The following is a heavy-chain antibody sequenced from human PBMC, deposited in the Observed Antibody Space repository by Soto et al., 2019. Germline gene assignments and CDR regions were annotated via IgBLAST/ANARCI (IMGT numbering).Heavy chain of an antibody. J-gene: IGHJ4*02. CDR3: ARAPNYGALDY. CDR1: GCTFSGAW. D-gene: IGHD4-17*01. V-gene: IGHV3-7*04. Sequence: PCWSLRLSGAASGCTFSGAWMSCVRQAPGRRLEWVADIRQEGTEINYVDSVKGRFTISRDDAQNSLYLQMNSLRAEDTAVYYCARAPNYGALDYWGQGTLVTVPQ. CDR2: IRQEGTEI.